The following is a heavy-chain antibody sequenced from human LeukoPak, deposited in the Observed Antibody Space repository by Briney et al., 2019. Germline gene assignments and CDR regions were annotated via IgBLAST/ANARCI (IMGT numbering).Heavy chain of an antibody. Sequence: PGGSLRLSCAASGFTFSSYSMNWVRQAPGKGLEWVSSISSSSSYIYYADSVKGRFTISRDNAKNTLYLQMNSLRAEDTAVYYCAREVIAAAGTLNWFDPWGQGTLVTVSS. J-gene: IGHJ5*02. CDR1: GFTFSSYS. V-gene: IGHV3-21*01. D-gene: IGHD6-13*01. CDR3: AREVIAAAGTLNWFDP. CDR2: ISSSSSYI.